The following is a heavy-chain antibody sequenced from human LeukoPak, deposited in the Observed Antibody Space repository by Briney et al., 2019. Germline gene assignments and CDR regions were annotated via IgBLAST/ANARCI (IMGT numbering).Heavy chain of an antibody. CDR3: ARGRGGEAYCGGDCYSGVFSWFDP. CDR2: ISYDGSNK. Sequence: GGTLRLSCAASGFAFSSYAMSWVRQAPGKGLEWVAVISYDGSNKYYADSVKGRFTISRDNSKNTLYLQMNSLRAEDTAVYYCARGRGGEAYCGGDCYSGVFSWFDPWGQGTLVTVSS. J-gene: IGHJ5*02. D-gene: IGHD2-21*02. V-gene: IGHV3-30*04. CDR1: GFAFSSYA.